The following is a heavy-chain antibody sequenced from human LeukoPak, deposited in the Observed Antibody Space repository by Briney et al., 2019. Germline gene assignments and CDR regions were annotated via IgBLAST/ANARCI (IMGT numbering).Heavy chain of an antibody. CDR1: GFTFSSYG. V-gene: IGHV3-23*01. CDR3: ANYGDCEDAFDI. D-gene: IGHD4-17*01. CDR2: ISGSGGST. Sequence: QAGGTLRLSCAASGFTFSSYGMSWVRQAPGKGLEGVSAISGSGGSTDYADSVKGRFTISRDNSKNTLYLQMNSLRAEDTAVYYCANYGDCEDAFDIWGQGTMVTVSS. J-gene: IGHJ3*02.